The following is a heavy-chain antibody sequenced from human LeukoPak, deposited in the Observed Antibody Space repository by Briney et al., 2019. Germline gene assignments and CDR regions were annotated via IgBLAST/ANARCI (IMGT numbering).Heavy chain of an antibody. CDR1: GFTFRSYW. CDR3: VRSSIDY. J-gene: IGHJ4*02. CDR2: INSDGSST. Sequence: GGSLRLSCAASGFTFRSYWMHWVRQATGEGRVWVSHINSDGSSTSYADSVKGRLTISRDNDKNTLYWQINSLRAEDTSVYYCVRSSIDYWGQGTLATVSS. V-gene: IGHV3-74*01.